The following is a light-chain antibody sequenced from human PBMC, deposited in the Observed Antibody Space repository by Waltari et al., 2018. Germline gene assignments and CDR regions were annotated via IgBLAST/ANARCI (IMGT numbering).Light chain of an antibody. CDR1: GLRTFY. J-gene: IGLJ1*01. Sequence: SSEMTQEPAVSVALGQTVRITCQGGGLRTFYANWYQQKPGQAPLLVIYDETHRPSGIPDRFSCSRAGHTDSLTISGAQAEDEADYYCNTRDISGDHLVFGSGTKVTVL. V-gene: IGLV3-19*01. CDR2: DET. CDR3: NTRDISGDHLV.